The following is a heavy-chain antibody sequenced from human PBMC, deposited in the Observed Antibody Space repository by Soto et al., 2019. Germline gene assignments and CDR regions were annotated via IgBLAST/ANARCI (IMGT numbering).Heavy chain of an antibody. CDR3: ARVLYSSSSRDWFDP. CDR1: GGSLSGYY. J-gene: IGHJ5*02. D-gene: IGHD6-6*01. V-gene: IGHV4-34*01. Sequence: PSLTCAVYGGSLSGYYWSWIRQPPGKGLEWIGEINHSGSTNYNPSLKSRVTISVDTSKNQFSLKLSSVTAADTAVYYCARVLYSSSSRDWFDPWGQGTLVTVSS. CDR2: INHSGST.